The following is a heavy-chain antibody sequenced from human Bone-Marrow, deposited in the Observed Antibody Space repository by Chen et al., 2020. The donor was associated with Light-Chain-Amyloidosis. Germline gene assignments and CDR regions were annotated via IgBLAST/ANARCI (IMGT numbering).Heavy chain of an antibody. D-gene: IGHD2-15*01. V-gene: IGHV3-30*04. CDR1: GFPFSSIT. CDR3: ASIVVVDYGLDV. Sequence: QVQLVESGGGVVQPGRSLRLSCAASGFPFSSITMHWVRQAPGKGLEWMAVISYDGSLTYYAESVKGRFTISRDNSKNTLYLQMNSLRADDAAVYHCASIVVVDYGLDVWGQGTTVIVSS. CDR2: ISYDGSLT. J-gene: IGHJ6*02.